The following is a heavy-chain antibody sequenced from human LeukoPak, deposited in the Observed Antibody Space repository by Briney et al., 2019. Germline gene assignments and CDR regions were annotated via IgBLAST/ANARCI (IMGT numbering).Heavy chain of an antibody. V-gene: IGHV3-23*01. J-gene: IGHJ6*02. CDR1: GFTFSSYS. D-gene: IGHD3-3*01. CDR2: ISGSGGST. CDR3: AKGPFTIFGVVSDEYYGMDV. Sequence: GGSLRLSCAASGFTFSSYSMSWVRQAPGKGLEWVSAISGSGGSTYYADSVKGRFTISRDNSKNTLYLQMNSLRAEDTAVYYCAKGPFTIFGVVSDEYYGMDVWGQGTTVTVSS.